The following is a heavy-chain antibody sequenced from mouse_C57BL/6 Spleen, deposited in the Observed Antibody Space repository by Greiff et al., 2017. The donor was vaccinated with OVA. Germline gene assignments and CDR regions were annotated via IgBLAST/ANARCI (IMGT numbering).Heavy chain of an antibody. CDR2: IDPENGDT. D-gene: IGHD1-1*01. CDR3: TRRYDNYFDY. V-gene: IGHV14-4*01. CDR1: GFNIKDDY. J-gene: IGHJ2*01. Sequence: LVESGAELVRPGASVKLSCTASGFNIKDDYMHWVKQRPEQGLEWIGWIDPENGDTEYASKFQGKATITADTSSNTAYLQLSSLTSEDTAVYYCTRRYDNYFDYWGQGTTLTVSS.